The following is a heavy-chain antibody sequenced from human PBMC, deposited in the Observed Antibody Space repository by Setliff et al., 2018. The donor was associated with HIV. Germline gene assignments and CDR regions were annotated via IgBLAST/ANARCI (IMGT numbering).Heavy chain of an antibody. J-gene: IGHJ4*02. D-gene: IGHD6-25*01. CDR3: AHRPRDRSSGPNFDY. Sequence: SGPTLVNPTQTLTLTCTFSGFSLSTSGMCVSWIRQPPGKALEWLARIDWDDDKYYNTSLKTRLTISKDTSKNQVVLTMTNVDPVDTATYSCAHRPRDRSSGPNFDYWGLGTLVTVS. CDR1: GFSLSTSGMC. V-gene: IGHV2-70*12. CDR2: IDWDDDK.